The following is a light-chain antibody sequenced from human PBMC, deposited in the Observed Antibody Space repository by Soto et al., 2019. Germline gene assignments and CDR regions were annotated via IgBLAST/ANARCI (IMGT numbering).Light chain of an antibody. CDR3: CSYAGSSTYVV. CDR2: EGS. J-gene: IGLJ2*01. CDR1: SSDVGSYNL. Sequence: QSVLTQPASVSGSPGQLITISCTGTSSDVGSYNLVSWYQQHPGKAPKLMIYEGSKRPSGVSNRFSGSKSGNTASLTISGLQAEDEADYYCCSYAGSSTYVVFGGGTKLTVL. V-gene: IGLV2-23*01.